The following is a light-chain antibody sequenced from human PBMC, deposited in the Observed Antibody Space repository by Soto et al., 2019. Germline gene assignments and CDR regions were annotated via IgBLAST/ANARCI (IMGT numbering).Light chain of an antibody. J-gene: IGLJ1*01. CDR2: DVT. CDR1: SNDVGGYNY. Sequence: QSALTQPASVSGSPGQSIAISCTGTSNDVGGYNYVSWYQQHPVKAPQLIIYDVTNRPSGVSDRFSGSKSGNTASLTISGLQAEDEAGYYCSSYTSSSTPYVFGTGTKLTVL. CDR3: SSYTSSSTPYV. V-gene: IGLV2-14*01.